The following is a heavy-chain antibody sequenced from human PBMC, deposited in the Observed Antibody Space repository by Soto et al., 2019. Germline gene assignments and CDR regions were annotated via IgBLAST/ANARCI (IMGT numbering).Heavy chain of an antibody. CDR3: AHAYVGRSVY. CDR2: IYWDDSK. J-gene: IGHJ4*02. V-gene: IGHV2-5*02. Sequence: QITLKESGPTLVKPTQTLTLTCTFSGFSLTTDRVGVGWIRQPPGDALEWLAVIYWDDSKTYRPSLESRLTITKDTSKNQVALTLTYMASLDTATYYCAHAYVGRSVYWGQGTLVTVSS. D-gene: IGHD3-10*02. CDR1: GFSLTTDRVG.